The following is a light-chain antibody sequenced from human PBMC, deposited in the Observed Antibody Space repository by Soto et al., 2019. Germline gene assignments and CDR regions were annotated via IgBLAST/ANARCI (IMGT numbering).Light chain of an antibody. Sequence: DIVMTQSPDSLAVSLGERATFNCKSSQSVLYSSNNKNYLAWYQQKPGQPPKLLIYWASTRESGVPDRFSGRGSGTDFTLTISSLQAEDVAVYYCQQYYSTPRTFGQGTKVEIK. J-gene: IGKJ1*01. CDR3: QQYYSTPRT. CDR1: QSVLYSSNNKNY. V-gene: IGKV4-1*01. CDR2: WAS.